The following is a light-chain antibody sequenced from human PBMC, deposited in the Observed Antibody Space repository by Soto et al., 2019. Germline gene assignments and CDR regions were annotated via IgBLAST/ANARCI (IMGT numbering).Light chain of an antibody. V-gene: IGKV3-15*01. CDR1: QSVSSN. J-gene: IGKJ5*01. CDR3: QQYNNWPPSIT. Sequence: VMTQSPATQSVSPGQRATLSCRASQSVSSNVAWYQQKPGQAPRLLIYGASTRATGIPARFSGSGSGTEFTLTISSLQSEDFAVYYGQQYNNWPPSITVCHGTRL. CDR2: GAS.